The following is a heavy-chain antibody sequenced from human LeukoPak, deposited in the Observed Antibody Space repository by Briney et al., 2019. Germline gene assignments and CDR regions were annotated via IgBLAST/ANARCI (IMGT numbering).Heavy chain of an antibody. CDR2: INPSGGST. CDR3: ERVXXXGXXXXXYXXYXXV. J-gene: IGHJ6*03. V-gene: IGHV1-46*01. CDR1: GYTFTSYY. Sequence: AXVKVXXXASGYTFTSYYMHWVRQAPGQGLEWMGIINPSGGSTSYAQKFQGRVTMTRDMSTSTVYMELSSLRSEDTAVYYCERVXXXGXXXXXYXXYXXVWGKGTTVTVSS.